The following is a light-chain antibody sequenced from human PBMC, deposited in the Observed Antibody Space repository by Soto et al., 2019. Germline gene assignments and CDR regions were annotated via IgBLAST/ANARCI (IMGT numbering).Light chain of an antibody. CDR1: SGHSHYA. J-gene: IGLJ3*02. V-gene: IGLV4-69*01. Sequence: QSVLTQSPSASASLGASVKLTCTLSSGHSHYAIAWYQQQPEKGPRYLMKLNNDGSHNKGDGIPDRFSGSSSGAERYLSISSLQSEDEADYYCQTWGTGMIVFSGGTKLTVL. CDR3: QTWGTGMIV. CDR2: LNNDGSH.